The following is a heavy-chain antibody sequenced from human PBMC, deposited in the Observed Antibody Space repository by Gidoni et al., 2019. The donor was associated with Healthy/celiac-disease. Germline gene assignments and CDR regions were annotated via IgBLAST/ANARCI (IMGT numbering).Heavy chain of an antibody. Sequence: EVQLVQSGAEVKKPGESLKISCKGSGYSFTSYWTGWVRQMPGKGRGWMGIIYPGDSDTRYSPSFQGQVTISADKSISTAYLQWSSLKASDTAMYYCAIGDPHYSLPFDYWGQGTLVTVSS. CDR1: GYSFTSYW. V-gene: IGHV5-51*01. CDR2: IYPGDSDT. J-gene: IGHJ4*02. D-gene: IGHD3-10*01. CDR3: AIGDPHYSLPFDY.